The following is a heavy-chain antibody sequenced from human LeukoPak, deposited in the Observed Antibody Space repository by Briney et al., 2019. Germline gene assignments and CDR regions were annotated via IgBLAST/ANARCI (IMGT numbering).Heavy chain of an antibody. J-gene: IGHJ4*02. V-gene: IGHV4-59*01. Sequence: PSETLSLTCTVSGGSISNNYWSWIRQPPGKGLQWIGYIYYSGSTNYNPSLKSRVTISVDTSKNQFSLKLSSVTAADTAVYYCVRDDGGGADDYWGQGTPVTVSS. D-gene: IGHD3-16*01. CDR3: VRDDGGGADDY. CDR2: IYYSGST. CDR1: GGSISNNY.